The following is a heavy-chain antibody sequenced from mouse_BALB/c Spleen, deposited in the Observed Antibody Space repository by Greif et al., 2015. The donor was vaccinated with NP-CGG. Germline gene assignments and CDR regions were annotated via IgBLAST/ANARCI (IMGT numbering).Heavy chain of an antibody. CDR1: GFTFSSYG. Sequence: EVKVVESGGGLVQPGGSLKLSCAASGFTFSSYGMSWVRQTPDKRLELVATINSNGGSTYYPDSVKGRFTISRDNAKNTLYLQMSSRKSEDTAMYYCARDRNYGFAYWGQGTLVTVSA. CDR3: ARDRNYGFAY. CDR2: INSNGGST. D-gene: IGHD2-1*01. J-gene: IGHJ3*01. V-gene: IGHV5-6-3*01.